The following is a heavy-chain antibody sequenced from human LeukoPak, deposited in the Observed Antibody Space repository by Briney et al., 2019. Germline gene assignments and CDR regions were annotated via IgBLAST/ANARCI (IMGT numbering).Heavy chain of an antibody. D-gene: IGHD2-2*01. CDR2: IYHSGST. Sequence: SETLSLICAVSGGSISSSNWWSWVRQPPGKGLEWIGEIYHSGSTNYNPSLKSRVTISVDKSNNQFSLKLSSVTAADTAVYYCARITGRGYCTSSSCRGAWFDLWGQGTLVTVSS. CDR3: ARITGRGYCTSSSCRGAWFDL. J-gene: IGHJ5*02. V-gene: IGHV4-4*02. CDR1: GGSISSSNW.